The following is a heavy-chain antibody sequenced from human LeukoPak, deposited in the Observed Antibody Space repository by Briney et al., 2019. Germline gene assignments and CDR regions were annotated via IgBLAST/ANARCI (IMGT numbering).Heavy chain of an antibody. D-gene: IGHD3-22*01. Sequence: QPGGSLRLSCAASGFTFSSYAMSWVRQAPGKGLEWVSAISGSGGSTYYADSVKGRFTISRENSKNTLYLQMNSLRAEDTAVYYCAKTMYYYDSSGYYYFQHWGQGTLVTVSS. CDR3: AKTMYYYDSSGYYYFQH. V-gene: IGHV3-23*01. CDR1: GFTFSSYA. CDR2: ISGSGGST. J-gene: IGHJ1*01.